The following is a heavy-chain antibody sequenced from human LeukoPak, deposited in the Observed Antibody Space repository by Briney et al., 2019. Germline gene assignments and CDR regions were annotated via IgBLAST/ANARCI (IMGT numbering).Heavy chain of an antibody. CDR3: ARSAVRVPAAIWDFDY. CDR1: GYTFTGYY. Sequence: GASVKVSCKASGYTFTGYYMHWVRQAPGQGLEWMGWINPNSGGTNYAQKSQGRVTMTRDTSISTAYMELSRLRSDDTAVYYCARSAVRVPAAIWDFDYWGQGTLVTVSS. CDR2: INPNSGGT. V-gene: IGHV1-2*02. D-gene: IGHD2-2*01. J-gene: IGHJ4*02.